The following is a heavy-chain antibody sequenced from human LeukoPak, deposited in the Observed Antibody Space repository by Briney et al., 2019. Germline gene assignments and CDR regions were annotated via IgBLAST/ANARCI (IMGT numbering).Heavy chain of an antibody. Sequence: PVASVKVSCKASGYTFTSYYMHWVRQAPGQGLEWMGIINPSGGSTSYAQKFQGRVTMTTDTSTSTAYMELRSLRSDDTAVYYCARGGRALGSSGLGAFDIWGQGTMVTVSS. D-gene: IGHD6-19*01. CDR2: INPSGGST. CDR3: ARGGRALGSSGLGAFDI. V-gene: IGHV1-46*01. CDR1: GYTFTSYY. J-gene: IGHJ3*02.